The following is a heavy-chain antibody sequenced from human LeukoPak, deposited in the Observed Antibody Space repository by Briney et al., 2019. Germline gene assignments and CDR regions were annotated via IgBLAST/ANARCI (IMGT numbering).Heavy chain of an antibody. V-gene: IGHV1-46*01. CDR2: INPSGGST. Sequence: ASVKVSCKASGYTFTSYYMHWVRQAPGQGLEWMGIINPSGGSTSYAQKFQGRVTMTRGTSTSTVYMELSSLRSEDTAVYYCAREYMVRGDDDAFDIWGQGTMVTVSS. CDR3: AREYMVRGDDDAFDI. D-gene: IGHD3-10*01. J-gene: IGHJ3*02. CDR1: GYTFTSYY.